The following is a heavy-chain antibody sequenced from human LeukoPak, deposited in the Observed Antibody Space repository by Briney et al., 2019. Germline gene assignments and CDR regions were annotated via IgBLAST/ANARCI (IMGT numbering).Heavy chain of an antibody. D-gene: IGHD6-19*01. Sequence: GGSLRLSCAASGFTFSSYGMHWVRQAPGKGLEWVAFIRYDGSNKYYADSVKGRFTISRDNSKNTLYLQMNSLRAEDTAVYYCARGATVAGDFDYWGQGTLVTVSS. CDR2: IRYDGSNK. J-gene: IGHJ4*02. CDR3: ARGATVAGDFDY. CDR1: GFTFSSYG. V-gene: IGHV3-30*02.